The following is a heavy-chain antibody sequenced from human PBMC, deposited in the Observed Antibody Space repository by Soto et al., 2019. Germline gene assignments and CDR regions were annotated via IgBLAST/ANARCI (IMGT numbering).Heavy chain of an antibody. J-gene: IGHJ5*02. CDR1: GGSISNFY. D-gene: IGHD1-26*01. CDR3: ARGRGGTSGSCAS. V-gene: IGHV4-59*01. Sequence: QVQLQESGPGLVKPSETLSLTCAVSGGSISNFYWSWIRQTPGKGLEWIGYIFDSESTNYNPSLKSRVTISVDTSKNQFSLNLSSVTAADTAVYYCARGRGGTSGSCASWGQGTLVTVSS. CDR2: IFDSEST.